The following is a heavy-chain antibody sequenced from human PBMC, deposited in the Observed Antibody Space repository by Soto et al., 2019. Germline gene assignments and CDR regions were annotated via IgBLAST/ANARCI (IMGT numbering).Heavy chain of an antibody. V-gene: IGHV3-30-3*01. CDR2: ISYDGSNK. CDR3: SIPPSHGRLDY. J-gene: IGHJ4*02. Sequence: GGSLRLSCEASGFTFSSYAMNWVRQAPGKGLEWVAVISYDGSNKYYADSVKDRFTISRDNSKNTLYLQMNSLRAEDTAVYYCSIPPSHGRLDYWGQGTLVTVSS. CDR1: GFTFSSYA.